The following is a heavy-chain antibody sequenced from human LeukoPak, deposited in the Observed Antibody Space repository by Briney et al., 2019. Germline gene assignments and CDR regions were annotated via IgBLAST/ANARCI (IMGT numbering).Heavy chain of an antibody. J-gene: IGHJ4*02. V-gene: IGHV3-7*01. Sequence: GGSLRLSCAASGFTFSGFWMKWVRQAPGKGLEWVANINQDESQKYYVDSVKGRFTISRDNAKNSLYLQMNSLRAEDTAVYYCARGHRTRGVYDYWGQGTLVTASS. CDR2: INQDESQK. CDR3: ARGHRTRGVYDY. D-gene: IGHD3-10*01. CDR1: GFTFSGFW.